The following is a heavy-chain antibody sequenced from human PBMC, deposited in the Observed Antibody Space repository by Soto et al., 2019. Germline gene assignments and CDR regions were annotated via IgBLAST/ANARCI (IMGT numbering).Heavy chain of an antibody. D-gene: IGHD6-19*01. Sequence: ALVKVSCKASGYTFTSYGISWVRQAPGQGLEWMGWISAYNGNTNYAQKLQGRVTMTTDTSTSTAYMELRSLRSDDTAVYYCARDLRVKYSSGWYWFDPWGQGTLVTVSS. V-gene: IGHV1-18*04. CDR2: ISAYNGNT. CDR1: GYTFTSYG. CDR3: ARDLRVKYSSGWYWFDP. J-gene: IGHJ5*02.